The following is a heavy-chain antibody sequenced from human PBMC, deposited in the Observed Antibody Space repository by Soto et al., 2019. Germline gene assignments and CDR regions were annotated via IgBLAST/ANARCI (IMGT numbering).Heavy chain of an antibody. CDR2: INHSGST. CDR3: AKAGRGYCSGGSCYSRPDAFDI. D-gene: IGHD2-15*01. Sequence: TLSLTCAVYGGSFSGYYWSWIRQPPGKGLEWIGEINHSGSTNYNPSLKSRVTISVDTSKNQFSLKLSSVTAADTAVYYCAKAGRGYCSGGSCYSRPDAFDIWGQGTMVTVSS. CDR1: GGSFSGYY. J-gene: IGHJ3*02. V-gene: IGHV4-34*01.